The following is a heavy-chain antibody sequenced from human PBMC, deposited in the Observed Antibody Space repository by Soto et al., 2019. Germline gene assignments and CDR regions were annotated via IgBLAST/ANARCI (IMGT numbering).Heavy chain of an antibody. CDR1: GGSISSGDYY. CDR3: ARDERYYDSSGYYYSNWFDP. Sequence: SETLSLTCTVSGGSISSGDYYWSWIRQPPGKGLEWIGYIYYSGSTYYNPSLKSRVTISVDTSNNQFSLKLSSVTAADTAVYYCARDERYYDSSGYYYSNWFDPWGQGTLVTVSS. D-gene: IGHD3-22*01. CDR2: IYYSGST. J-gene: IGHJ5*02. V-gene: IGHV4-30-4*01.